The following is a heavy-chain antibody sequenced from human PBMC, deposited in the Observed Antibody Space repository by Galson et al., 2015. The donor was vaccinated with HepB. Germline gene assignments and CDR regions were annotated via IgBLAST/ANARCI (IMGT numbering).Heavy chain of an antibody. CDR2: ISWNSGSI. Sequence: SLRLSCAASGFTFDDYAMHWVRQAPGKGLEWVSGISWNSGSIGYADSVKGRFTISRDNAKNSLYLQMNSLRAEDTALYYCAKDMGGGNSVGFDYWGQGTLVTVSS. J-gene: IGHJ4*02. D-gene: IGHD4-23*01. V-gene: IGHV3-9*01. CDR1: GFTFDDYA. CDR3: AKDMGGGNSVGFDY.